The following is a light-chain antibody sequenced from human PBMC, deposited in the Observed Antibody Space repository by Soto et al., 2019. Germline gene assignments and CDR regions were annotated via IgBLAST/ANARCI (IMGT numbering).Light chain of an antibody. CDR3: HLYGGSPPHT. CDR2: GTS. V-gene: IGKV3-20*01. J-gene: IGKJ2*01. Sequence: EIVLTQSPGTLSLSPGERATLSCRASQSVSSNHLAWYQQKPGQARRLLIYGTSNRATGIPDRLSGRGSGTDFSLCVSRLETEDFAVYFCHLYGGSPPHTLGQGTNVEIK. CDR1: QSVSSNH.